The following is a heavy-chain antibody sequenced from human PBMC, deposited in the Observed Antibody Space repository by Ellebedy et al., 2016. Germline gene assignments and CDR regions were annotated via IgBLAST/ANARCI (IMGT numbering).Heavy chain of an antibody. J-gene: IGHJ6*03. CDR3: AKRFGELSYMDV. Sequence: GGSLRLSCAASGFTFSTNDMHWVRQSPGKALEWVSGIGTAGDTFYPDSVKGRFTISRDNSKNTLYLQMDSLRAEDTATYYCAKRFGELSYMDVWGKGTTVTVSS. V-gene: IGHV3-13*01. CDR2: IGTAGDT. CDR1: GFTFSTND. D-gene: IGHD3-10*01.